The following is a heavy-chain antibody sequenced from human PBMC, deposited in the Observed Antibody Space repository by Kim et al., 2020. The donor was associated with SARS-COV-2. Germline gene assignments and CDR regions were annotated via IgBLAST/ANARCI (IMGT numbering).Heavy chain of an antibody. J-gene: IGHJ4*02. D-gene: IGHD3-10*01. CDR3: AKDSLWFGELGSGYFDY. CDR1: GFTFSSYG. V-gene: IGHV3-33*06. CDR2: IWYDGSNK. Sequence: GGSLRLSCAASGFTFSSYGMHWVRQAPGKGLEWVAVIWYDGSNKYYADSVKGRFTISRDNSKNTLYLQMNSLRAEDTAVYYCAKDSLWFGELGSGYFDYWGQGTLVTVSS.